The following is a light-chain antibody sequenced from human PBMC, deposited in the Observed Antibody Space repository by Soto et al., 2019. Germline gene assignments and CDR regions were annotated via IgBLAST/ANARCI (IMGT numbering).Light chain of an antibody. CDR1: QSVSSSY. Sequence: ILFTQSPGTLSLSPGERATLSCRASQSVSSSYLAWYQQKPGQAPRLLIYGASSRATGIPDRFSGSGSGTDFTLTISGLQPDDFATYYCQQYNSSPWTFGQGTKVDIK. CDR2: GAS. V-gene: IGKV3-20*01. J-gene: IGKJ1*01. CDR3: QQYNSSPWT.